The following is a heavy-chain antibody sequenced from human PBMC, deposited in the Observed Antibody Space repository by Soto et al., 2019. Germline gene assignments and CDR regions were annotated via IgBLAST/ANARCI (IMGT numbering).Heavy chain of an antibody. CDR2: IYYSGST. D-gene: IGHD2-2*01. Sequence: QVQLQESGPGLVKPSETLSLTCTVSGASISSYYWSWIRQPPGKALEWIGYIYYSGSTNYNPSLKRRVTISVVTSKNQFSLMLTSVPAADTAVYYCARQGGVTVPTATSFGLGYNGMDVWGQGTTVTVSS. J-gene: IGHJ6*02. CDR3: ARQGGVTVPTATSFGLGYNGMDV. CDR1: GASISSYY. V-gene: IGHV4-59*08.